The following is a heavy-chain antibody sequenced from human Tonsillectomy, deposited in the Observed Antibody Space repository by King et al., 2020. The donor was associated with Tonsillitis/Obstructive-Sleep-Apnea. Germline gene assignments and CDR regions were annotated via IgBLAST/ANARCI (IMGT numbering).Heavy chain of an antibody. CDR2: IYPGDSDT. D-gene: IGHD1-1*01. CDR3: SRLTAGDDDTEEDYYGSDV. CDR1: GYSFTNYW. J-gene: IGHJ6*02. V-gene: IGHV5-51*03. Sequence: QLVQSGAEVKKPRESLKISCKGSGYSFTNYWIGWVRQMPGKGLEWMGIIYPGDSDTRYSPYFQGQVTILADKSISTSYLQWSSLKASDTAMYYCSRLTAGDDDTEEDYYGSDVWGQGATVTVSS.